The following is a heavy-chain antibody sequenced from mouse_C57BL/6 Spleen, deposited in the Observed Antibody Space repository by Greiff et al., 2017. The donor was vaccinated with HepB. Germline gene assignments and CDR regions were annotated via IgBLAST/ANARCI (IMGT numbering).Heavy chain of an antibody. CDR3: ARRGNYGGFAY. CDR2: INPNNGGT. D-gene: IGHD2-1*01. J-gene: IGHJ3*01. Sequence: EVQLQQSGPELVKPGASVKISCKASGYTFTDYYMNWVKQSHGKSLEWIGDINPNNGGTSYNQKFKGKATLTVDKSSSTAYMELRSLTSEDSAVYYCARRGNYGGFAYWGQGTLVTVSA. CDR1: GYTFTDYY. V-gene: IGHV1-26*01.